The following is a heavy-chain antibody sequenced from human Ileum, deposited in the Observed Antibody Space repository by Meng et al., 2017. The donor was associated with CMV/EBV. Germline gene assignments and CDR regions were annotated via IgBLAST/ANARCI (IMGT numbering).Heavy chain of an antibody. V-gene: IGHV3-30*04. CDR3: ARDRAWGYSYGPDYYYYGMDV. Sequence: GESLKISCAASGFTFSSYAMHWVRQAPGKGLEWVAVISYDGSNKYYADSVKGRFTISRDNSKNTLYLQMNSLRAEDTAVYYCARDRAWGYSYGPDYYYYGMDVWGQGTTVTVSS. D-gene: IGHD5-18*01. J-gene: IGHJ6*02. CDR1: GFTFSSYA. CDR2: ISYDGSNK.